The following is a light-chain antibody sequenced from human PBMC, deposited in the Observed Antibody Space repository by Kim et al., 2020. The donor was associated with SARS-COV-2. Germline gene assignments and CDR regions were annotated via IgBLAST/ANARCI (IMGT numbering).Light chain of an antibody. CDR1: QSVSSK. Sequence: SVSPGESATLSCRASQSVSSKLAWYQQKPGQAPRLLIYGASTRATGIPARFSGSGSGTEFTLTISSLQSEDFAVYYCQHYNNWPLTFGPGTKVDIK. CDR2: GAS. V-gene: IGKV3-15*01. J-gene: IGKJ3*01. CDR3: QHYNNWPLT.